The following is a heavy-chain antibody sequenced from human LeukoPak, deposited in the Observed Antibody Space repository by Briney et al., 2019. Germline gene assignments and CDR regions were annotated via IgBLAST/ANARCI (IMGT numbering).Heavy chain of an antibody. V-gene: IGHV1-69*04. D-gene: IGHD5-18*01. CDR2: IIPILGIA. CDR3: ASVKDPAVAEGYYYCGMDV. Sequence: ASVKVSCKASGGTFSSYAISWVRQAPGQGLEWMGRIIPILGIANYAQKFQGRVTITADKSTSTAYMELSSLRSEDTAVYYCASVKDPAVAEGYYYCGMDVWGKGTT. CDR1: GGTFSSYA. J-gene: IGHJ6*04.